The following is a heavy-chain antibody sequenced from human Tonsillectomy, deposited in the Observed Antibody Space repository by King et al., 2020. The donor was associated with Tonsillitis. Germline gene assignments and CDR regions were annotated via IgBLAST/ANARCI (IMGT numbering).Heavy chain of an antibody. CDR3: ARDSLFVPDTSGLNGFDI. Sequence: VQLVESGGGVVQPGKSLRLSCVASGFTLSDYAMHWVRQAPGKGLEWVSVISNDGSTNNYADSVTGRFTLSRDNSKNTLYLQMTSLRAEDTAVYFCARDSLFVPDTSGLNGFDIGGQGTMLTVPS. CDR2: ISNDGSTN. CDR1: GFTLSDYA. D-gene: IGHD3-22*01. V-gene: IGHV3-30-3*01. J-gene: IGHJ3*02.